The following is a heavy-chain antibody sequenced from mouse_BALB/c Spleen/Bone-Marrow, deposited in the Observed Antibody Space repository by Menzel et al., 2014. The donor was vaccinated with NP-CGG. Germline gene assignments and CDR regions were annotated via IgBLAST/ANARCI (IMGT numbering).Heavy chain of an antibody. CDR1: GFTFSSFG. V-gene: IGHV5-17*02. CDR2: ISSGSSTI. Sequence: EVKLMESGGGLVQPGGFRKLSCAASGFTFSSFGMHWVRQAPEKGLEWVAYISSGSSTIFYADTVKGRFTISRDNPKNTLFLQMTSLRSEDTAIYYCTRGGNWEDFDHWGQGTTLTVSS. D-gene: IGHD4-1*01. CDR3: TRGGNWEDFDH. J-gene: IGHJ2*01.